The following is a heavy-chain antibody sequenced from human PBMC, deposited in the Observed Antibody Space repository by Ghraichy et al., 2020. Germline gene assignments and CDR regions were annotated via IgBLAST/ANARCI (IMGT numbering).Heavy chain of an antibody. CDR1: GFTFSSYA. V-gene: IGHV3-23*01. CDR3: AKDRKQEDTAMVMPNWFDP. D-gene: IGHD5-18*01. Sequence: GGSLRLSCAASGFTFSSYAMSWVRQAPGKGLEWVSAISGSGGSTYYADSVKGRFTISRDNSKNTLYLQMNSLRAEDTAVYYCAKDRKQEDTAMVMPNWFDPWGQGTLVTVSS. CDR2: ISGSGGST. J-gene: IGHJ5*02.